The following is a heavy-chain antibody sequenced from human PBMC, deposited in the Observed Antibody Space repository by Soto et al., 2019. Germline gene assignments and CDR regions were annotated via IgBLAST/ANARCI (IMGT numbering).Heavy chain of an antibody. D-gene: IGHD3-3*01. CDR3: ARAIFGVVLNAFDI. CDR1: GYTFTGYY. CDR2: INPNSGGT. J-gene: IGHJ3*02. V-gene: IGHV1-2*04. Sequence: ASVKVSCKASGYTFTGYYMHWVRQAPGQGLEWMGWINPNSGGTNYAQKFQGWVTMTRDTSISTAYMELSRLRSDDTAVYYCARAIFGVVLNAFDIWGQGTMVTVSS.